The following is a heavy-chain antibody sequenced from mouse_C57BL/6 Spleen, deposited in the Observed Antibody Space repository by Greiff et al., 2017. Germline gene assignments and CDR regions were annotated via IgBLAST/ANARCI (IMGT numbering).Heavy chain of an antibody. CDR2: IHPNGGST. Sequence: QVQLQQPGAELVKPGASVKLSCKASGYTFTSYWMHWVKQRPGQGLEWIGMIHPNGGSTNYNEKFKSKATLTVDKSSSTAYMQLSSLTSEDSAVYYCARPGIYYGNYYFDYWGQGTTLTVSS. V-gene: IGHV1-64*01. D-gene: IGHD2-1*01. CDR3: ARPGIYYGNYYFDY. J-gene: IGHJ2*01. CDR1: GYTFTSYW.